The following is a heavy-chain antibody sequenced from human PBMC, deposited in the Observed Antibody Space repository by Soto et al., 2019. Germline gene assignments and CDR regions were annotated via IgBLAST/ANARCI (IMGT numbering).Heavy chain of an antibody. D-gene: IGHD3-22*01. J-gene: IGHJ4*02. CDR2: IYYSGTT. Sequence: SETLSLTCTVSVVSISSGAYYWGWIRQPPGKGLEWIGYIYYSGTTYYNPSLRSRLTISLDKSTNHFSPSLRSVTAAETAVYSCARETYDSSGYFDYWGQGALVTVSS. V-gene: IGHV4-31*03. CDR1: VVSISSGAYY. CDR3: ARETYDSSGYFDY.